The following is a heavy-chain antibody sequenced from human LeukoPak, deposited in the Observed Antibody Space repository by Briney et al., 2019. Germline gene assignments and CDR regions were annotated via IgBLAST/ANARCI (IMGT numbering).Heavy chain of an antibody. Sequence: GGSLRLSCAASVFTFSDYWMSWVRQAPGKGLEWVANIKQDGSAEYYVDSVKGRFTISRDNAKNSLYLQMNSLRAEDTAVYYCARAPRESAYSPLDYWGQGTLVSVST. D-gene: IGHD3-3*01. CDR1: VFTFSDYW. CDR3: ARAPRESAYSPLDY. CDR2: IKQDGSAE. V-gene: IGHV3-7*01. J-gene: IGHJ4*02.